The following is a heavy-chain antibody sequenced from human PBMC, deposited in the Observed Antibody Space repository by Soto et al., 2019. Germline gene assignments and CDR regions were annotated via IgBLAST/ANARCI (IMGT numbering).Heavy chain of an antibody. Sequence: PSETLSLTCTVSGASISSYYWSWIRQPPGKGLEWIGYVHYSGSTNFNPSPKSRVTMSVDTSKNQFSLKVTSVTAADTAVYFCAGGARDYSTPLDYWGQGTLVTVSS. CDR2: VHYSGST. J-gene: IGHJ4*02. D-gene: IGHD2-15*01. V-gene: IGHV4-59*01. CDR3: AGGARDYSTPLDY. CDR1: GASISSYY.